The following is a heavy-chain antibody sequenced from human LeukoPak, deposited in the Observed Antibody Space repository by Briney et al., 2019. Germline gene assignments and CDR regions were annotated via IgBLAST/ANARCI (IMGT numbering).Heavy chain of an antibody. D-gene: IGHD3-9*01. Sequence: ASVKVSCKASGYTFTSYGISWVRQAPGQGLEWMGWISAYNGNTNYAQKLQGRVTMTTDTSTSTAYMELSSLRSEDTAVYYCARVFRHYDILTGYYESNAFDIWGQGTMVTVSS. CDR1: GYTFTSYG. J-gene: IGHJ3*02. CDR3: ARVFRHYDILTGYYESNAFDI. CDR2: ISAYNGNT. V-gene: IGHV1-18*01.